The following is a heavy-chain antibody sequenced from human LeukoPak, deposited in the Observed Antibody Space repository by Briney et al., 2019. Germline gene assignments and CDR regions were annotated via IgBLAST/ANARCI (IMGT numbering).Heavy chain of an antibody. J-gene: IGHJ4*02. CDR1: GFTFSSYN. CDR2: ISSSSSYI. CDR3: ARDDSSGYCYFDY. Sequence: GGSLRLSCAASGFTFSSYNMNWVRQAPGKGLEWVSSISSSSSYIYYADSVKGRFTISRDNAKNSLYLQMNSLRAEDTAVYYCARDDSSGYCYFDYWGQGTLVTVSS. V-gene: IGHV3-21*01. D-gene: IGHD3-22*01.